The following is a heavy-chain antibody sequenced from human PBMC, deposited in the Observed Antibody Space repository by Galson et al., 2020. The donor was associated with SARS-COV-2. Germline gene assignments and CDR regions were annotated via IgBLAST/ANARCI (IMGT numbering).Heavy chain of an antibody. CDR2: ISPSSDYT. D-gene: IGHD6-13*01. J-gene: IGHJ4*02. V-gene: IGHV3-11*03. Sequence: KIGESLKISCTASGLIFRDYYMTWIRQAPGKGLEWISYISPSSDYTNYADSVRGRFTISRDNTKTSLFLHMDSLRAEDTAVYYCAGSHKNFWYNFDNWGQGALVTVSS. CDR3: AGSHKNFWYNFDN. CDR1: GLIFRDYY.